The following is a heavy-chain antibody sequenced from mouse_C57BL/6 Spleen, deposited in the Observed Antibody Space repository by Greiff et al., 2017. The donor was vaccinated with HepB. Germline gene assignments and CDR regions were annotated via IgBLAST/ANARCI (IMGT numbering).Heavy chain of an antibody. J-gene: IGHJ4*01. CDR2: ISDGGSYT. Sequence: DVMLVESGGGLVKPGGSLKLSCAASGFTFSSYAMSWVRQTPEKRLEWVATISDGGSYTYYPDNVKGRFTISRDNAKNNLYLQMSHLKSEDTAMYYCARDGDEGSYAMDYWGQGTSVTVSS. D-gene: IGHD1-2*01. CDR1: GFTFSSYA. CDR3: ARDGDEGSYAMDY. V-gene: IGHV5-4*01.